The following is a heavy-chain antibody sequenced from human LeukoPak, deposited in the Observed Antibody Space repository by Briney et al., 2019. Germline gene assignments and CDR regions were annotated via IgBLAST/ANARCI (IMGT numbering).Heavy chain of an antibody. CDR3: TRDIVSISQPYYFDY. D-gene: IGHD2-2*01. V-gene: IGHV3-49*04. J-gene: IGHJ4*02. CDR2: IRSQAYSGTT. Sequence: GRSLRLSCTASGFTFGYHAINWVRQAPGRGLERVGFIRSQAYSGTTEYATSVKDRFTISRDDSKSIAYLQMNSLKTEDTAVYYCTRDIVSISQPYYFDYWGQGTLVTVSS. CDR1: GFTFGYHA.